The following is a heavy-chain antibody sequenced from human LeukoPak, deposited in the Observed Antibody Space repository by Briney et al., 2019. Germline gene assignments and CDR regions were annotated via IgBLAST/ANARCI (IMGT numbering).Heavy chain of an antibody. V-gene: IGHV3-53*01. Sequence: PGGSLRLSCAASGFTVSSNYMSWVRQAPGKGLEWVSVIYSGGSTYYADSVKGRFTISRDNSKNTLYLQMNSLRAEDTAVYYCARDPRTYGDYFDRYFDLWGRGTLVTVSS. CDR2: IYSGGST. J-gene: IGHJ2*01. CDR1: GFTVSSNY. D-gene: IGHD4-17*01. CDR3: ARDPRTYGDYFDRYFDL.